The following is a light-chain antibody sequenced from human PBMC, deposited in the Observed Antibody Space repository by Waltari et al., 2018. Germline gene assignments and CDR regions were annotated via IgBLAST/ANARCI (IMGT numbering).Light chain of an antibody. Sequence: QSALTQPPSASGSPGQSITIACTGTSSDVGGSDFFSWYQQYPGKAPKLIIYEITKRPSGVPDRFSGSKSGNTASMTVSGLQPEDEAEYYCTSYTTINTRVVGGGTKLTVL. CDR1: SSDVGGSDF. J-gene: IGLJ3*02. CDR2: EIT. V-gene: IGLV2-8*01. CDR3: TSYTTINTRV.